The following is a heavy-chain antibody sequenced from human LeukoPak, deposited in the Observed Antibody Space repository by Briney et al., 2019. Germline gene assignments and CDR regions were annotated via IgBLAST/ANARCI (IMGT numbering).Heavy chain of an antibody. J-gene: IGHJ4*02. Sequence: GGSLRLSCAASGFTFSSYAMSWVRQAPGKGLEWVSAISGSGGSTYYADSVKGRFTISRDNSKNMLYLQMNSLRAEDTAVYYCAKGMGYQLRNFDYWGQGTLVTVSS. CDR1: GFTFSSYA. D-gene: IGHD2-2*01. V-gene: IGHV3-23*01. CDR2: ISGSGGST. CDR3: AKGMGYQLRNFDY.